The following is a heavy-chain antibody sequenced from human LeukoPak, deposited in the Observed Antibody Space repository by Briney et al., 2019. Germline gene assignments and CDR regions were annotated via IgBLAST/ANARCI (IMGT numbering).Heavy chain of an antibody. CDR3: TTDLGLTMIRGVIVY. V-gene: IGHV3-15*05. Sequence: GGSLRLCCAASGFTFTNAWMSWVRQAPGKGLEWVGRIKSKGDGETIDNAAPVKGRFTMSRDDSEATLYLQMNSLKAEDTAVYYCTTDLGLTMIRGVIVYWGQGALVTVSS. CDR2: IKSKGDGETI. CDR1: GFTFTNAW. J-gene: IGHJ4*02. D-gene: IGHD3-10*01.